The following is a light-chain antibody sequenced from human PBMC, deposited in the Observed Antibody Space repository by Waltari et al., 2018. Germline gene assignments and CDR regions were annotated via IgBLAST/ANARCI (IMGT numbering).Light chain of an antibody. CDR1: QSLLYSSNDKNY. CDR3: QQYYIRRT. V-gene: IGKV4-1*01. Sequence: DIVMTPSPESLAVSLGERDTINCKFSQSLLYSSNDKNYLAWYPQKPGHPPKLRISGAATRQSVVPDRFSGSGSGTDFSLTISYLRAEDWAVYYCQQYYIRRTFGQGTKVEIK. CDR2: GAA. J-gene: IGKJ1*01.